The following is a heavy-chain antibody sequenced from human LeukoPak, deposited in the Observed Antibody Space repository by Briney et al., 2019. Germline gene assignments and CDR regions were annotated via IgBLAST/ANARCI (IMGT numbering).Heavy chain of an antibody. CDR3: AREAHDYYYDSSGYYKRDYYYGMDV. V-gene: IGHV1-18*01. D-gene: IGHD3-22*01. J-gene: IGHJ6*02. CDR2: ISAYNGNT. CDR1: GYTFTSYG. Sequence: GASVKVSCKASGYTFTSYGISWVRQAPGQGLEWMGWISAYNGNTNYAQKLQGRVTMTTDTSTSTAYMELSSLRSEDTAVYYCAREAHDYYYDSSGYYKRDYYYGMDVWGQGTTVTVSS.